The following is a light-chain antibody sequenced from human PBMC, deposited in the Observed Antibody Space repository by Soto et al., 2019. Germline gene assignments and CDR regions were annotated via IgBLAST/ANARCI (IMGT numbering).Light chain of an antibody. CDR3: QQNFSPLLT. CDR1: QPITTY. Sequence: EIQMTQSPPSLSASVGDTVTITCRSSQPITTYLNWFQQKPGKAPKLLIGAAFTLQSGVSSRFSGSGSGTDFTLTIINLHPEYSATYFCQQNFSPLLTFGGGTKLQI. J-gene: IGKJ4*01. V-gene: IGKV1-39*01. CDR2: AAF.